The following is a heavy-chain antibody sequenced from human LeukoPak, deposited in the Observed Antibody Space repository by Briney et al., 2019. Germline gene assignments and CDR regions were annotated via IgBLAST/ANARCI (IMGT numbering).Heavy chain of an antibody. Sequence: SETLSLTCAVYGGSFSGYYWSWIRQPPGKGLEWIGEINHSGSTNYNPSLKSRVTISVDTSKNQFSLKLSSVTAVDTAVYYCAGRGYSGYDLARTSVWGKGTTVTVSS. CDR3: AGRGYSGYDLARTSV. D-gene: IGHD5-12*01. J-gene: IGHJ6*04. V-gene: IGHV4-34*01. CDR2: INHSGST. CDR1: GGSFSGYY.